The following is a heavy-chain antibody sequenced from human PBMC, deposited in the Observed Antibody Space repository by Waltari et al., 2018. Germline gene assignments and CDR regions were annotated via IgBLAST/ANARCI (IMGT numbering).Heavy chain of an antibody. Sequence: QVQLQESGPGLVKPSETLSLPCTVSGYSISRGYYWGWIRQPPGKGLEWIGSIYHSGSTYYSPSLKSRVTISVDTSKNQFSLKLSSVTAADTAVYYCARALSGGDRPSWFDPWGQGTLVTVSS. V-gene: IGHV4-38-2*02. D-gene: IGHD3-10*01. CDR3: ARALSGGDRPSWFDP. J-gene: IGHJ5*02. CDR2: IYHSGST. CDR1: GYSISRGYY.